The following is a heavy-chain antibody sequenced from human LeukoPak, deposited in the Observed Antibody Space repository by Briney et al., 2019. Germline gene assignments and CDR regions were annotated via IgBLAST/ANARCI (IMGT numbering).Heavy chain of an antibody. CDR3: ARGRRGYSYGRRTFDY. Sequence: SETLSLTCAVYGGSFSGYYWSWIRQPPGKGLEWIGEINHSGSTNYNPSLKSRVTISVDTSKNQFSLKLSSVTAADTAVYYCARGRRGYSYGRRTFDYWGQGTLVTVSS. D-gene: IGHD5-18*01. CDR1: GGSFSGYY. V-gene: IGHV4-34*01. CDR2: INHSGST. J-gene: IGHJ4*02.